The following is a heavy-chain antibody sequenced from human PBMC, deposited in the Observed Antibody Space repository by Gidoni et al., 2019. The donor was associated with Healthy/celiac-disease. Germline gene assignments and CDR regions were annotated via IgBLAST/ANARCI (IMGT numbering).Heavy chain of an antibody. CDR1: GGSISSGAYY. V-gene: IGHV4-30-4*01. Sequence: QVQLQESGPGLVKPSQTLSLTCTVSGGSISSGAYYWSWIRQPPGKGLEWIGYIYYSVSTYYNPSLKSRVTISVDTSKNQFSLKLSSVTAADTAVYYCARDRHPDDFWSGYPNYWGQGTLVTVSS. J-gene: IGHJ4*02. CDR2: IYYSVST. CDR3: ARDRHPDDFWSGYPNY. D-gene: IGHD3-3*01.